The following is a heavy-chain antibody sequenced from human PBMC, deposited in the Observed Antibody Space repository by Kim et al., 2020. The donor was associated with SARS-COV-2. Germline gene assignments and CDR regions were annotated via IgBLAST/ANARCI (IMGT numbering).Heavy chain of an antibody. J-gene: IGHJ3*01. D-gene: IGHD6-25*01. CDR3: ARRNGAAAFDV. CDR2: IYSSGNT. V-gene: IGHV4-31*03. CDR1: GDSVSSAGHY. Sequence: SETLSLTCSVSGDSVSSAGHYWGWIRQHPEKGLEWIGYIYSSGNTYYNPSLKIRLSISIDTSANQFFVKLDSVTAADTAVYYCARRNGAAAFDVWGQGTVVIVSS.